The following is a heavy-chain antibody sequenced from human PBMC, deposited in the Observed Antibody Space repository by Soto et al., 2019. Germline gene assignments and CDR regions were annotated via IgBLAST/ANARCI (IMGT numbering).Heavy chain of an antibody. J-gene: IGHJ6*03. CDR3: VRSPGGPSNYYYNMDV. CDR2: MNPISGNT. Sequence: QAQLVQSGAEVKKPGASVKVSCKAAGYTFTSYDINWVRHATGQGLEWMGWMNPISGNTGYAQKFQGRVSMTRDTSISTAYMKLSSLRSEDTAVYYCVRSPGGPSNYYYNMDVWGEGTTVTVSS. D-gene: IGHD3-10*01. V-gene: IGHV1-8*01. CDR1: GYTFTSYD.